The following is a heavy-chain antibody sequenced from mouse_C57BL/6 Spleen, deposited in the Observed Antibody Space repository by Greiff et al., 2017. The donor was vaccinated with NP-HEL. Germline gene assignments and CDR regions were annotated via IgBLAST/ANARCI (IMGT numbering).Heavy chain of an antibody. CDR1: GYTFTSYW. J-gene: IGHJ1*03. Sequence: VQLQQPGAELVMPGASVKLSCKASGYTFTSYWMHWVKQRPGQGLEWIGEIDPSDSYTNYNQKFKGKSTLTVDKSSSTAYMQLSSLTSEDSAVYYCAKARWELRWYFDVWGTGTTVTVSS. CDR3: AKARWELRWYFDV. V-gene: IGHV1-69*01. CDR2: IDPSDSYT. D-gene: IGHD2-3*01.